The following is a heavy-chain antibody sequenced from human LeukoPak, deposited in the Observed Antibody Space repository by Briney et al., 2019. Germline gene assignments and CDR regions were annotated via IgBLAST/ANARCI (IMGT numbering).Heavy chain of an antibody. CDR1: GFTFSSNG. CDR2: IRYDGSNK. J-gene: IGHJ6*03. V-gene: IGHV3-30*02. CDR3: AKAYCGGDCYSYYYYMDV. Sequence: GGSLRLSCAASGFTFSSNGMDWVSQAPGKGLGWGAFIRYDGSNKSYADSVKSPFTMSRDNSKITLYLQMASLTAEDTAVYYCAKAYCGGDCYSYYYYMDVWGKGTTVTVSS. D-gene: IGHD2-21*01.